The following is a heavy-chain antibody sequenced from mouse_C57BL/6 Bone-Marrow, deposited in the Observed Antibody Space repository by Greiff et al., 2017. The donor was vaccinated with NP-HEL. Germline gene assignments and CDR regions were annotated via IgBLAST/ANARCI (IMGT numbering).Heavy chain of an antibody. CDR2: INPSSGYT. V-gene: IGHV1-4*01. CDR1: GYTFTSYT. Sequence: QVQLKQSGAELARPGASVKMSCKASGYTFTSYTMHWVKQRPGQGLEWIGYINPSSGYTKYNQKFKGKATLTADKSSSTAYMQLSSLTSEDSAVYYCARRRRRSWFAYWGQGTLVTVSA. J-gene: IGHJ3*01. CDR3: ARRRRRSWFAY.